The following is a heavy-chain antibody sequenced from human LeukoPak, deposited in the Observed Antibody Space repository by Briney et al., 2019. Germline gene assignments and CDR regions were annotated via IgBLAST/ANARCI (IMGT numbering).Heavy chain of an antibody. Sequence: PGGSLRLSCAASGFTFSSYAMSWVRQAPGKGLEWVSAISGSGCSTYYADSVKGRFTISRDNSKNTLYLQMNSLRAEDTAVYYCAKDRYSSGWYGKYFQHWGQGTLVTVSS. CDR2: ISGSGCST. J-gene: IGHJ1*01. CDR3: AKDRYSSGWYGKYFQH. CDR1: GFTFSSYA. D-gene: IGHD6-19*01. V-gene: IGHV3-23*01.